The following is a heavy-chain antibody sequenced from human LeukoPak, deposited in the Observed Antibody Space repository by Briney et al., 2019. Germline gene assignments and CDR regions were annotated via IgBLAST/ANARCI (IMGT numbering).Heavy chain of an antibody. CDR2: ITYDGSNK. D-gene: IGHD3-3*01. CDR3: ARDWSDGFDY. J-gene: IGHJ4*02. V-gene: IGHV3-30*04. Sequence: GRSLRLSCVASGFTFSSYPMHWIRQAPGKGLEWVAAITYDGSNKYYADSVKGRFTISRDNSKNTLYLQMNSLRAEDTAVYYCARDWSDGFDYWGQGTLVTVSS. CDR1: GFTFSSYP.